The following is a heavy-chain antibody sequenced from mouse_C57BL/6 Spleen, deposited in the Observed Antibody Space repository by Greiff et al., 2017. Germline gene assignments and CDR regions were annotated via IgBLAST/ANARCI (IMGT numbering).Heavy chain of an antibody. CDR3: TRRGWGNYAMDY. CDR2: IYPGNSDT. J-gene: IGHJ4*01. Sequence: VQLQQSGTVPARPGASVKMSCKTSGYTFTSYWMHWVKQRPGQGLEWIGAIYPGNSDTSYNQKFKGKAKLTAVTAASTAYMELSSLTNEDSAVYYCTRRGWGNYAMDYWGQGTSVTVSS. CDR1: GYTFTSYW. V-gene: IGHV1-5*01. D-gene: IGHD3-2*02.